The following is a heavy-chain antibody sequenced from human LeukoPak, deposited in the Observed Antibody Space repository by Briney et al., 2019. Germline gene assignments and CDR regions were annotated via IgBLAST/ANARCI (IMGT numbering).Heavy chain of an antibody. J-gene: IGHJ4*02. CDR1: GGSISSHY. V-gene: IGHV4-59*11. Sequence: SETLSLTCTVSGGSISSHYWSWIRQPPGKGLEWIGYIYYGGSTNYNPSLKSRVTISVDTSKNQFSLKLSSVTAADTAVYYCARESPDYGDYFDYWGQGTLVTVSS. D-gene: IGHD4-17*01. CDR2: IYYGGST. CDR3: ARESPDYGDYFDY.